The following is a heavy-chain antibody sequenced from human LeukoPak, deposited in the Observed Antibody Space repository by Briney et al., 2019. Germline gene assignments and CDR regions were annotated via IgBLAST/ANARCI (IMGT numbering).Heavy chain of an antibody. J-gene: IGHJ3*02. CDR1: GGSFSGYY. Sequence: SETVSLTCAVYGGSFSGYYWSWILQPPGKGLEWIGEINHSGSTNYNPSLKSRVTISVDTSKNQFSLKLSSVTAADTAVYYCARAKDTAMVSTAFDIWGQGTMVTVSS. CDR3: ARAKDTAMVSTAFDI. CDR2: INHSGST. V-gene: IGHV4-34*01. D-gene: IGHD5-18*01.